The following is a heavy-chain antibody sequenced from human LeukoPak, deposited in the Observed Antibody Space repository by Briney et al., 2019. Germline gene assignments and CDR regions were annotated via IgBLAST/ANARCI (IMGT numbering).Heavy chain of an antibody. CDR3: AKIIAAAGTFDY. Sequence: GGSLRLSCAASGFMFSSYSLNWVRQAPGKGLEWVASINTGSNYIHYGDSVKGRFTISRDNAKNSLYLQMNSLRAEDTAVYYCAKIIAAAGTFDYWGQGTLVTVSS. V-gene: IGHV3-21*04. J-gene: IGHJ4*02. CDR2: INTGSNYI. CDR1: GFMFSSYS. D-gene: IGHD6-13*01.